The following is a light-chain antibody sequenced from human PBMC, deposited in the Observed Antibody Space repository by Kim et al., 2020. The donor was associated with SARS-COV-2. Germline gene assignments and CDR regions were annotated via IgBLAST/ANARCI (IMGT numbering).Light chain of an antibody. CDR1: SLRMYY. V-gene: IGLV3-19*01. Sequence: SSELTQDPGVSVALGQTVRITCRGDSLRMYYSSWYQQKPGQAPVLVIYDKNNRPSGIPDRFSVSNSEDIASLTITGAQAEDEADYYCSSRDTSGDHAVFGGGTQLTVL. CDR2: DKN. J-gene: IGLJ7*01. CDR3: SSRDTSGDHAV.